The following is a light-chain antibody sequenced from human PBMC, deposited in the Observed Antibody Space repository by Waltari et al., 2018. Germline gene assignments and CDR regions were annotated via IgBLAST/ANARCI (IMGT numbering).Light chain of an antibody. V-gene: IGLV1-44*01. CDR3: ASWDDSLTGSWV. CDR2: NNN. J-gene: IGLJ3*02. CDR1: HSNIGSND. Sequence: QSVVTQPPPVSGTPGQRVTISCSGSHSNIGSNDVNCYQQLPGTAPKLLIYNNNQRPSGVPDRCSGSKSGSSASLAISGLQSEDEGDYYCASWDDSLTGSWVFGGGTKLTVL.